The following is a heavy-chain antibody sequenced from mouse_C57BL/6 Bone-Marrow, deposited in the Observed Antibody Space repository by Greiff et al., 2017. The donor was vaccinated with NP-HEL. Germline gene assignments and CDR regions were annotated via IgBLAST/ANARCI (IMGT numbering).Heavy chain of an antibody. D-gene: IGHD2-3*01. CDR3: TTDDYWYFDV. CDR2: IDPENGDT. Sequence: VQLQQSGAELVRPGASVKLSCTASGFNIKDDYMHWVKQRPEQGLEWIGWIDPENGDTEYASKFQGKATITVDTSSNTAYLQLSSLTSEDTAVYYCTTDDYWYFDVWGTGTTVTVSA. CDR1: GFNIKDDY. V-gene: IGHV14-4*01. J-gene: IGHJ1*03.